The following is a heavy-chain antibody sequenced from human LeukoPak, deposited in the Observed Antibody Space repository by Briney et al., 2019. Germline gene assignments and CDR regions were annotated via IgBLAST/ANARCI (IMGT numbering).Heavy chain of an antibody. CDR3: ARSRSYQLLTFDY. CDR1: GGSISSYY. J-gene: IGHJ4*02. V-gene: IGHV4-59*01. D-gene: IGHD2-2*01. CDR2: IYYSGST. Sequence: SETLSLTCTVSGGSISSYYWCWIRQPPGEGLEWIGYIYYSGSTNYNPSLKSRVTISVDTSKNQFSLKLSSVTAADTAVYYCARSRSYQLLTFDYWGQGTLVTVSS.